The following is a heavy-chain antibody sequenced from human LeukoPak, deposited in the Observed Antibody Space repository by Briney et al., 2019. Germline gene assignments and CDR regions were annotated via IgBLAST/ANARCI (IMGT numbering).Heavy chain of an antibody. J-gene: IGHJ4*02. CDR3: ARVPLH. CDR2: IYYSGST. Sequence: SETLSLTCTVSGGSISNYYWSWIRQSPGKGLEWIGYIYYSGSTNYNPSLKSRVTISVDTSKNQFSLKLSSVTAADTAVYYCARVPLHWGQGTLVTVSS. CDR1: GGSISNYY. V-gene: IGHV4-59*01. D-gene: IGHD1-26*01.